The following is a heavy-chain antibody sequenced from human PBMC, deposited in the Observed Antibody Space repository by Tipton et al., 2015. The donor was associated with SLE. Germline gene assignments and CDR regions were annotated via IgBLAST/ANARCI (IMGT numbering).Heavy chain of an antibody. V-gene: IGHV4-39*07. J-gene: IGHJ2*01. D-gene: IGHD3-10*01. Sequence: LRLSCTVSGGSINTSTYYWAWIRQSPGKGLEWIGSIHYSGSTYYNTSLKSRVTISVDRSKNQFSLKLSPVTAADTAVYYCARDGGFMARGLPSWYFDFWGLGTLVTVSS. CDR2: IHYSGST. CDR1: GGSINTSTYY. CDR3: ARDGGFMARGLPSWYFDF.